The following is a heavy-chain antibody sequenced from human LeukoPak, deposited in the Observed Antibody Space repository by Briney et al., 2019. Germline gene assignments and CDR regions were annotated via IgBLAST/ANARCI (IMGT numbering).Heavy chain of an antibody. CDR3: ARAGHCSSTSCYALMGAFDY. CDR2: IYYSGST. D-gene: IGHD2-2*01. CDR1: GGSISSSSYY. Sequence: SETLSLTCTVSGGSISSSSYYWGWIRQPPGKGLEWIGSIYYSGSTYYNPSLKSRVTISVDTSKNQFSLKLSSVTAADTAVYYCARAGHCSSTSCYALMGAFDYWGQGTLVTVSS. J-gene: IGHJ4*02. V-gene: IGHV4-39*01.